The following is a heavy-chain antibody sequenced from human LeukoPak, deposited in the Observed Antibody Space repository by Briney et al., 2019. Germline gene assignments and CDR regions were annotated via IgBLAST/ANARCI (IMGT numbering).Heavy chain of an antibody. CDR1: GGSISSGDYY. J-gene: IGHJ4*02. CDR3: ARRPGVGYSSGWYYFDY. Sequence: SSQTLSLTCTVSGGSISSGDYYWSWIRQPPGKGLEWIGYIYYSGSTNYNPSLKSRVTISVDTSKNQFSLKLSSVTAADTAVYYCARRPGVGYSSGWYYFDYWGQGTLVTVSS. D-gene: IGHD6-19*01. CDR2: IYYSGST. V-gene: IGHV4-30-4*01.